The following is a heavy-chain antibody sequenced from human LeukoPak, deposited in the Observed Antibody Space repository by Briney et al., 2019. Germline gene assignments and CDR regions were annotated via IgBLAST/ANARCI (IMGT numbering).Heavy chain of an antibody. Sequence: SETLSLTCTVSGGSISSSSYYWGWIRQPPGKGLEWIGSTYYSGSTYYNPSLKSRVTISVDTSKNQFSLKLSSVTAADTAVYYCARESFCSGGSCRYSDWFDPWGQGTLVTVSS. D-gene: IGHD2-15*01. CDR1: GGSISSSSYY. V-gene: IGHV4-39*07. CDR3: ARESFCSGGSCRYSDWFDP. J-gene: IGHJ5*02. CDR2: TYYSGST.